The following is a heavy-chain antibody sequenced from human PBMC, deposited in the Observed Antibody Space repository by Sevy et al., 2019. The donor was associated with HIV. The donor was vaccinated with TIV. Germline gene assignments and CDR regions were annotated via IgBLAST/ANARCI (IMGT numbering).Heavy chain of an antibody. D-gene: IGHD2-8*02. J-gene: IGHJ6*02. CDR2: ISKDGRTK. CDR3: AKDRCTGDVCENYYYALDI. CDR1: GFTFNSYA. Sequence: GGSLRLSCAASGFTFNSYAMHWVRQAPGKGLEWVAVISKDGRTKYYAESVNGRFTISRDNSKNTLNLQMNSLRAEDTAVFYCAKDRCTGDVCENYYYALDIWGQGTTVTVSS. V-gene: IGHV3-30*18.